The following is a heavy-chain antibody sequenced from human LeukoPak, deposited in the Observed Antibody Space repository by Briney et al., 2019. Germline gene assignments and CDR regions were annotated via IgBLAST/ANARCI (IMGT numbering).Heavy chain of an antibody. CDR3: ARDGGLRYFDWPFDY. Sequence: GGSLRLSCAASGFTFSFYSMNWVRQAPGKGREWVSSISSSSSNIHYADSVRGRFTISRDNAKNSLYLQMNSLRAEDTAVYYCARDGGLRYFDWPFDYWGQGTLVTVSS. CDR2: ISSSSSNI. D-gene: IGHD3-9*01. J-gene: IGHJ4*02. V-gene: IGHV3-21*01. CDR1: GFTFSFYS.